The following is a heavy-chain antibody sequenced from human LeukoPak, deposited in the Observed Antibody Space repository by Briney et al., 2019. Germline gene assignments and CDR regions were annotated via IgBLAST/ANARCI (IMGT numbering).Heavy chain of an antibody. CDR2: INPSGGST. D-gene: IGHD2-15*01. Sequence: ASVKVSCKASGGTFSSYAISWVRQAPGQGLEWMGIINPSGGSTSYAQKFQGRVTMTRDTSTSTVYMELSSLRSEDTAVYYCARRGGKRYYYYYMDVWGKGTTVTVSS. J-gene: IGHJ6*03. CDR1: GGTFSSYA. CDR3: ARRGGKRYYYYYMDV. V-gene: IGHV1-46*01.